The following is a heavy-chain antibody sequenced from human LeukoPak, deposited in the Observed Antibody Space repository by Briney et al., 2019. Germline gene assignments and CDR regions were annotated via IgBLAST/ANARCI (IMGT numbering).Heavy chain of an antibody. CDR2: ISSTGGST. CDR3: AKDSAFGGEDS. Sequence: PGGSLRLSCAASGFAFSSYAMSWVRQAPGKGLEWVSTISSTGGSTFFADSVKGRFTISRDNSKNTLFLQMNSLRAEDTAVYYCAKDSAFGGEDSWGQGTLVTVSS. J-gene: IGHJ4*02. V-gene: IGHV3-23*01. D-gene: IGHD3-16*01. CDR1: GFAFSSYA.